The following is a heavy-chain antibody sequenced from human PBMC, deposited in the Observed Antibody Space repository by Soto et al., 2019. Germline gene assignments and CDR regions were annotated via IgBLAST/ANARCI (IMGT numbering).Heavy chain of an antibody. V-gene: IGHV3-7*01. D-gene: IGHD2-21*02. CDR3: ARGDCEYFDY. J-gene: IGHJ4*02. CDR1: GFTFSSYW. CDR2: IKQDGSEK. Sequence: EVQLVESGGGLVQPGGSLRLSCAASGFTFSSYWMSWVRQAPGKGLEWVANIKQDGSEKYYVEYVKGRFTISRDNAKNALDLQMNSLRAEDTAVYYCARGDCEYFDYWGQGTLVTVSS.